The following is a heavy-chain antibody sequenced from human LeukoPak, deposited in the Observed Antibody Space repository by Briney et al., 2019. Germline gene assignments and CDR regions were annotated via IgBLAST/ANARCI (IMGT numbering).Heavy chain of an antibody. CDR3: ARDSSGVTNWFDP. D-gene: IGHD6-19*01. V-gene: IGHV1-8*01. Sequence: GASVKVSCKASGYTFTSYDINWVRQATGQGLEWMGWMNPNSGNTGYAQKFQGRVTMTRNTSISTAYMELSSLRSEDTAVYYCARDSSGVTNWFDPGGQRTLVTVSS. J-gene: IGHJ5*02. CDR2: MNPNSGNT. CDR1: GYTFTSYD.